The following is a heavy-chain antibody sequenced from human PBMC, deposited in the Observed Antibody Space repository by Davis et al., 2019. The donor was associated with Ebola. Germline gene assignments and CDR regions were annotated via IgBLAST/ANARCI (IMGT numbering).Heavy chain of an antibody. CDR2: IFYSGTT. Sequence: MPSETLSLTCTVSSASISSYYWSWIRQPPGEGLEWIGYIFYSGTTIYNPSLKSRVTMSLDTSQNHFSLRLSSVTATDTAVYYCARDFVYWAQGTLVTVSS. CDR1: SASISSYY. CDR3: ARDFVY. J-gene: IGHJ4*02. V-gene: IGHV4-4*08.